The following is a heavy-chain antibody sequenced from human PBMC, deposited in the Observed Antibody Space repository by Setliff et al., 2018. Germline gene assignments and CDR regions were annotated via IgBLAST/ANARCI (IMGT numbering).Heavy chain of an antibody. CDR3: ARGQGSIFGVINNMDV. V-gene: IGHV4-59*11. CDR1: GESITSQY. D-gene: IGHD3-3*01. CDR2: IQNTGNT. Sequence: SETLSLTCIVSGESITSQYWTWIRQPPGKGLEWIGHIQNTGNTKYNLSLKSRVTFSVDTSKNQFSLQLTSVTAADTAVYYCARGQGSIFGVINNMDVLGKGVTVTVSS. J-gene: IGHJ6*03.